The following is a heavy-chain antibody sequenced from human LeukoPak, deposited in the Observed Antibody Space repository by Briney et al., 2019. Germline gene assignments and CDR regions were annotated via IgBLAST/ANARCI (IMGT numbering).Heavy chain of an antibody. CDR2: IRYDGSNR. CDR3: AKIGYCSSASCLGDTFEI. CDR1: GFIFSNYY. V-gene: IGHV3-30*02. J-gene: IGHJ3*02. Sequence: PGGSLRLSCAASGFIFSNYYMHWVRQAPGKGLEWVAFIRYDGSNRYYVDSVKGRFIISRDNSKNTLYLQMNSLRPEDAAVYYCAKIGYCSSASCLGDTFEIWGQGTMVTVSS. D-gene: IGHD2-2*01.